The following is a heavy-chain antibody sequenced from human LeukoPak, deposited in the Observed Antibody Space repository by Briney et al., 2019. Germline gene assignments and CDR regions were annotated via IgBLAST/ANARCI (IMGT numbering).Heavy chain of an antibody. CDR2: ISGSGGST. CDR3: AKDLGHSSGYSWPLDY. V-gene: IGHV3-23*01. D-gene: IGHD3-22*01. CDR1: GFTFSSYA. J-gene: IGHJ4*02. Sequence: GGSLRLSCAASGFTFSSYAMSWVRQAPGKGLEWVSAISGSGGSTYYADSVKGRFTISRDNSKNTLYLQMNSLRAEDTAVYHCAKDLGHSSGYSWPLDYWGQGTLVTVSS.